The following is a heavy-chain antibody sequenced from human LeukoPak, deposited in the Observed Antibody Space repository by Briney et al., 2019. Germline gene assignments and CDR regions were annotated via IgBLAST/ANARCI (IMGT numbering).Heavy chain of an antibody. CDR3: ARGRIVGATTNYFDY. V-gene: IGHV1-69*05. D-gene: IGHD1-26*01. CDR2: IIPIFGTA. CDR1: GGTFSSYA. Sequence: SVKVSCKASGGTFSSYAISWVRQAPGQGLEWMGEIIPIFGTANYAQKFQGRVTITTDESTSTAYMELSSLRSEDTAVYYCARGRIVGATTNYFDYWGQGTLVTVSS. J-gene: IGHJ4*02.